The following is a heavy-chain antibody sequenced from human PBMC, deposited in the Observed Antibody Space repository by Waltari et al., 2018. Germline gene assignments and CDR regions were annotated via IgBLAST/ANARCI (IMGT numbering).Heavy chain of an antibody. CDR3: TAGGGDYRPFDY. J-gene: IGHJ4*02. CDR2: ISRRRADI. CDR1: AFTFSTYA. Sequence: EVQLLASGGGLVQPGGSRRLSCVASAFTFSTYAINWFRQAHGKGLGGVAGISRRRADIYYEDSVKGRFTISRDNSNNMLYLHMNSLGAEDTATYHCTAGGGDYRPFDYWGQGTLVTVSS. D-gene: IGHD3-16*02. V-gene: IGHV3-23*01.